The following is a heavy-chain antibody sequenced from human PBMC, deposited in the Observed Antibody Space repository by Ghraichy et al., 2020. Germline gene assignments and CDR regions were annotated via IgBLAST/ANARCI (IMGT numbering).Heavy chain of an antibody. CDR1: GFTFSSYA. CDR2: ISGSGGST. V-gene: IGHV3-23*01. J-gene: IGHJ4*02. CDR3: AKDLVQPGIAVAGTSFYFDY. Sequence: LSLTCAASGFTFSSYAMSWVRQAPGKGLEWVSAISGSGGSTYYADSVKGRFTISRDNSKNTLYLQMNSLRAEDTAVYYCAKDLVQPGIAVAGTSFYFDYWGQGTLVTVSS. D-gene: IGHD6-19*01.